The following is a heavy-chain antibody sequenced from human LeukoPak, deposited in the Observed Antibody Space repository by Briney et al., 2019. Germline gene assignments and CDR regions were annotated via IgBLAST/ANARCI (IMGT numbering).Heavy chain of an antibody. CDR3: ARDGREGVNDSSDYPLGY. CDR1: GGSISSYY. D-gene: IGHD3-22*01. Sequence: SETLTLTCTVSGGSISSYYWSWIRQPAGKGLEWIGRIYSSGSTNYNPSLKSRFTMSVDTSKNQFSLKLSSVTAADTAVYYCARDGREGVNDSSDYPLGYWGQVVPVTFSS. V-gene: IGHV4-4*07. CDR2: IYSSGST. J-gene: IGHJ4*02.